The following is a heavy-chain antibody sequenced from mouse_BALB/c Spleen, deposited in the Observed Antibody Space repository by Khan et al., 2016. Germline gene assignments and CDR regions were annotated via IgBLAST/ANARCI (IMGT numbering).Heavy chain of an antibody. CDR2: INPSSGYT. V-gene: IGHV1-4*01. CDR3: ARDRYEERVFDY. Sequence: QVRLQQSGAELARPGASVKMSCKASGYTFTSYTMHWVKQRPGQGLEWIVYINPSSGYTNYNQKFKDKATLTADKSSSTAYMQLSSLTSEDSAVYYCARDRYEERVFDYWGQGTTLTVSS. D-gene: IGHD2-14*01. J-gene: IGHJ2*01. CDR1: GYTFTSYT.